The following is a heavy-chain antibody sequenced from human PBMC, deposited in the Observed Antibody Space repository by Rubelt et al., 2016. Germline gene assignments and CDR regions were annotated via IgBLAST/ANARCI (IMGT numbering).Heavy chain of an antibody. CDR3: ARSKDTAMVTDADWYFDL. Sequence: QVQLVQSGAEVKKPGASVKVSCKASGSTFTSYAMHWVRQAPGQSLEWMVWINAGHGHPKYSQKFQGRVTITRDTSASTAYMELSSLRSEDTAVYYCARSKDTAMVTDADWYFDLWGRGTLVTVSS. CDR1: GSTFTSYA. J-gene: IGHJ2*01. D-gene: IGHD5-18*01. V-gene: IGHV1-3*01. CDR2: INAGHGHP.